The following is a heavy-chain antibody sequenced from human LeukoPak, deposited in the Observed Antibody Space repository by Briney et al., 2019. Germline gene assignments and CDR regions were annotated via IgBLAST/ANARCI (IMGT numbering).Heavy chain of an antibody. D-gene: IGHD3-10*01. CDR1: GFTFSSYG. Sequence: PGGSLRLSCAASGFTFSSYGMHWVRQAPGKGLEWVAVISYDESNRFYADSVKGRFTISRDISKNTLYLQMNSLRDEDTAVYYCAKDSRYFGSGSYPFDYWGQGTLVTVSS. J-gene: IGHJ4*02. CDR3: AKDSRYFGSGSYPFDY. V-gene: IGHV3-30*18. CDR2: ISYDESNR.